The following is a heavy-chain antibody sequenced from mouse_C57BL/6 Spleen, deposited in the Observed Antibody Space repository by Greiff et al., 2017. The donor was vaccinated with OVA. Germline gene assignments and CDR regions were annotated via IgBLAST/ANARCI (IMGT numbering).Heavy chain of an antibody. CDR2: IYPRSGNT. D-gene: IGHD1-1*01. V-gene: IGHV1-81*01. Sequence: QVQLQQSGAELARPGASVKLSCKASGYTFTSYGISWVKQRTGQGLEWIGEIYPRSGNTYYNEKFKGKATLTADKSSSTAYMKLRSLTSEDSAVYFCAYYGSSERYFDVWGTGTTVTVSS. CDR1: GYTFTSYG. J-gene: IGHJ1*03. CDR3: AYYGSSERYFDV.